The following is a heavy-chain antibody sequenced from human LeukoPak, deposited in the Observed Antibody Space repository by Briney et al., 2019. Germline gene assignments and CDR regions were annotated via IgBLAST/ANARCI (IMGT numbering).Heavy chain of an antibody. Sequence: GGSLRLSCVASGFSFGNYAMSWVRQAPGKGLQWVSQISGTGGATWYAGFARDRFTISGDNSKKTLYLQMSGLRVEDTAMYYCVKDPRDTYGTNWFVSWGQGTLLIVSS. CDR1: GFSFGNYA. CDR2: ISGTGGAT. D-gene: IGHD2-21*01. V-gene: IGHV3-23*01. J-gene: IGHJ5*01. CDR3: VKDPRDTYGTNWFVS.